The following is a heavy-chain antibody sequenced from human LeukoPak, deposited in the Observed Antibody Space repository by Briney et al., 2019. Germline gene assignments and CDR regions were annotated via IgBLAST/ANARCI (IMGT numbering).Heavy chain of an antibody. CDR3: ARIRLATSYFDY. J-gene: IGHJ4*02. Sequence: ASVKVSCKASGYTFTSYDINWVRQAPGQGLEWMGWINPNSGGTNYAQKFQGRVTMTRDTSISTAYMELSRLRSDDTAVYYCARIRLATSYFDYWGQGTLVTVSS. CDR1: GYTFTSYD. V-gene: IGHV1-2*02. CDR2: INPNSGGT.